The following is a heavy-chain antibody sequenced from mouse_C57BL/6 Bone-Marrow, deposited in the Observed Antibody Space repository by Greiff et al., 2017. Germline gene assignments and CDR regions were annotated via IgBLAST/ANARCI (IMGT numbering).Heavy chain of an antibody. CDR1: GFTFSSSG. J-gene: IGHJ3*01. CDR2: ISSGGSYT. CDR3: ARFAY. Sequence: EVKLVESGGDLVKPGGSLQLSCAASGFTFSSSGMSWVRQTPDKRLEWVATISSGGSYTYYPDSVKGRFTISRDNAKNTLYLQMSSLKSEDTAMYYCARFAYWGQGTLVTVAA. V-gene: IGHV5-6*01.